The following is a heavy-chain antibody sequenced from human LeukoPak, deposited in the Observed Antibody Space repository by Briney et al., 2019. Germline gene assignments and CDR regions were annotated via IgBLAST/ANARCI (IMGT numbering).Heavy chain of an antibody. CDR3: ASTDYYDSSGFDY. J-gene: IGHJ4*02. CDR2: IYYSGST. D-gene: IGHD3-22*01. Sequence: SETLSLTCAVSGGSINTYYWSWIRQPPGKGLEWIGYIYYSGSTNYNPSLKSRVTISVDTSKNQFSLKLSSVTAADTAVYYCASTDYYDSSGFDYWGQGTLVTVSS. CDR1: GGSINTYY. V-gene: IGHV4-59*01.